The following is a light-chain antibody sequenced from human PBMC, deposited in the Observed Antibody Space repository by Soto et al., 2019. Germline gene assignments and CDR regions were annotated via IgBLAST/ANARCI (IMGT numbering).Light chain of an antibody. CDR3: QQYGSSSPTT. Sequence: EIVLTQSPGTLSLAPGEGATLSCRASQSVSSNYLAWYQQRPGQAPRLLSYGASSRATGIPDRFSGGGSGTDFTLTISRLEPEDFAVYYCQQYGSSSPTTFGQGTRLEIE. CDR1: QSVSSNY. J-gene: IGKJ5*01. CDR2: GAS. V-gene: IGKV3-20*01.